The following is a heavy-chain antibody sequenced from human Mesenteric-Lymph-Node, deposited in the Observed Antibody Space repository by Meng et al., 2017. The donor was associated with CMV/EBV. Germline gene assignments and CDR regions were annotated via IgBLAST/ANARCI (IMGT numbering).Heavy chain of an antibody. CDR2: ISSNSDYI. Sequence: GESLKISCTASGFTFSSYSMNWVRQAPGKGLEWVASISSNSDYIYYGDPVKGRFTISRDNAKNTLYLQMNSLRAEDTAVYYCARGRIGGTVDTAMVYWGQGTLVTVSS. D-gene: IGHD5-18*01. V-gene: IGHV3-21*01. J-gene: IGHJ4*02. CDR3: ARGRIGGTVDTAMVY. CDR1: GFTFSSYS.